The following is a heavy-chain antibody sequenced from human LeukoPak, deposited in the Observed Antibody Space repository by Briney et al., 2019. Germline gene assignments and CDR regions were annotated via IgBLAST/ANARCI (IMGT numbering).Heavy chain of an antibody. CDR2: ISSSGSTI. V-gene: IGHV3-11*01. Sequence: PGGSLRLSCAASGFTFSDYYMSWIRQAPGKGLEWVSYISSSGSTIYYADSVKSRFTISRDNAKNSLYLQMNSLRAEDTAVYYCASREFYGLTDYWGQGTLVTVSS. CDR3: ASREFYGLTDY. J-gene: IGHJ4*02. CDR1: GFTFSDYY. D-gene: IGHD2/OR15-2a*01.